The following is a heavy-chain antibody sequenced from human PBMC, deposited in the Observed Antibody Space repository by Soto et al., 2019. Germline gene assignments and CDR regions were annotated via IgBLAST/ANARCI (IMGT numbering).Heavy chain of an antibody. CDR1: GFTFTNYA. Sequence: EVQLLESGGGLVQPGGSLRLSCAASGFTFTNYAMSWVRQAPGKGLEWVSTISGGSGSTYYADPVKGRFTISRDNSMNTAYLQMNSLRAEDTAVYFCAKDRLRRGADYWGQGTLVTVSS. D-gene: IGHD4-17*01. CDR3: AKDRLRRGADY. J-gene: IGHJ4*02. V-gene: IGHV3-23*01. CDR2: ISGGSGST.